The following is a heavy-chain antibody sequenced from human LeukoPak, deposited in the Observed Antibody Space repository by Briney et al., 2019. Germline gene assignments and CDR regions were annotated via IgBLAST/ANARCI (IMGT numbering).Heavy chain of an antibody. CDR2: INAYNGNT. V-gene: IGHV1-18*04. Sequence: ASVKVSCKASGYTFTSYGMGWVRQAPGKGLEWIGWINAYNGNTNYAQKLQGRVTMTTDTSTSTAYMELRSLRSNDTAVYYCARSRTPRITMVRGVISLKTWGQGTLVTVSS. CDR1: GYTFTSYG. J-gene: IGHJ5*02. D-gene: IGHD3-10*01. CDR3: ARSRTPRITMVRGVISLKT.